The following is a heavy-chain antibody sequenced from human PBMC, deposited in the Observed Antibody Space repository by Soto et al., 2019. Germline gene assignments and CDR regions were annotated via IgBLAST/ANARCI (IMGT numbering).Heavy chain of an antibody. CDR3: THLIPGVIAN. V-gene: IGHV2-5*05. CDR2: IYWDDDA. D-gene: IGHD3-10*01. Sequence: TLSLTCTVSGGSISSGDYYWSWIRQPPGKALEWLALIYWDDDARYGPSLKSRLTITKDTSKNQVVLMMTDLDPMDTATYYCTHLIPGVIANWGQGILVTVSS. J-gene: IGHJ4*02. CDR1: GGSISSGDYY.